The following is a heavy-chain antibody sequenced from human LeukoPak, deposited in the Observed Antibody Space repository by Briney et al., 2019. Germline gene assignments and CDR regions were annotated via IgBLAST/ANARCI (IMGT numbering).Heavy chain of an antibody. CDR2: IWFDGSNK. CDR1: GFTFSGYG. D-gene: IGHD6-13*01. V-gene: IGHV3-33*01. CDR3: ARERSSWHTYGMDV. Sequence: GGSLRLSCAASGFTFSGYGMHWVRQAPGKGLEWVAVIWFDGSNKYYADSVKGRFTISRDNSKNTLYLQMNSLRAEDTAVYYCARERSSWHTYGMDVWGQGTTVTVSS. J-gene: IGHJ6*02.